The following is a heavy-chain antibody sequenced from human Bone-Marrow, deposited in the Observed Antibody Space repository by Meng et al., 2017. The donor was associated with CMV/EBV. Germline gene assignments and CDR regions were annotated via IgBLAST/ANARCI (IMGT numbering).Heavy chain of an antibody. CDR1: GDSASSNSAA. J-gene: IGHJ4*01. CDR2: TYYRSKWYN. V-gene: IGHV6-1*01. Sequence: SETLSLTCAISGDSASSNSAACNWIRQSPSRGLEWLGRTYYRSKWYNDYAVSVKSRITINPDTSKNKFSLQLNSVTPEDTAVYYCVRVFWRVFEYWGHGTRVTVSS. D-gene: IGHD1-1*01. CDR3: VRVFWRVFEY.